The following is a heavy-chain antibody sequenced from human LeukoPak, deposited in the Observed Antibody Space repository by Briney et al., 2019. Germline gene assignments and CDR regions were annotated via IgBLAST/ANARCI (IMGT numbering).Heavy chain of an antibody. J-gene: IGHJ4*02. Sequence: PSETLSLTCTVSGGSISSYYWSWIRQPPGKGLEWIGYIYYSGSTNYNPSLKSRVTISVDTSKNQFSLKLSSVTAADTAVYYCARGGSGSNSGRWYYFDYWAREPWSPSPQ. CDR1: GGSISSYY. CDR2: IYYSGST. D-gene: IGHD3-10*01. V-gene: IGHV4-59*01. CDR3: ARGGSGSNSGRWYYFDY.